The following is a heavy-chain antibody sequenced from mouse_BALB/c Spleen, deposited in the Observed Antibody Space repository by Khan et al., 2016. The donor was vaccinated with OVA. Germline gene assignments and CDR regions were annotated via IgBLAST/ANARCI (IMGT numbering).Heavy chain of an antibody. Sequence: VELVESEPGLVAPSQSLSITCTVSGFSLSRYNIHWVRQPPGKGLEWLGMIWGGGGTDYNSTLKSRLSIRKDNSKSQVFLKMNSLQTDDTAMYYCGRAYYRYDGYYAMDYWGQGTPVTVSS. CDR1: GFSLSRYN. D-gene: IGHD2-14*01. CDR2: IWGGGGT. J-gene: IGHJ4*01. CDR3: GRAYYRYDGYYAMDY. V-gene: IGHV2-6-4*01.